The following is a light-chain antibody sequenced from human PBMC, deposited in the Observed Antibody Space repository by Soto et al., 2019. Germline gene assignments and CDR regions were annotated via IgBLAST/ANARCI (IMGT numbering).Light chain of an antibody. CDR2: DAS. CDR3: QQRSYWPPIFT. J-gene: IGKJ3*01. V-gene: IGKV3-11*01. CDR1: QSVSSY. Sequence: EIVLTQSPATLSLSPGERATLSCRASQSVSSYLAWYQQKPGQAPRLLIYDASNRATGIPARFSGSGSGTDFTLTISSLEPEDFAVYYCQQRSYWPPIFTFGPGTKVDMK.